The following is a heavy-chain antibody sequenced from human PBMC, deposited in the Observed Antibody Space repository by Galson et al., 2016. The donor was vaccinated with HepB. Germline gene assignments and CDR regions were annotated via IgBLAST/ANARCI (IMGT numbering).Heavy chain of an antibody. D-gene: IGHD6-13*01. CDR2: ISLTGGTI. V-gene: IGHV3-23*01. CDR1: GFTFNNYA. J-gene: IGHJ4*02. Sequence: SLRLSCAASGFTFNNYAMSWVRQAPGKGLEWLSLISLTGGTIFYADSVKGRFTISRDSSKNTVFLQMNGLRADDTAVYYCAKVRVEYSNTDGFDSWGRGTLVTVSS. CDR3: AKVRVEYSNTDGFDS.